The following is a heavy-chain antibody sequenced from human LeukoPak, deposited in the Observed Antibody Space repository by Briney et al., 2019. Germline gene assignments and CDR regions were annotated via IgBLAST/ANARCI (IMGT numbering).Heavy chain of an antibody. CDR1: GGSMSSSTYY. D-gene: IGHD1-1*01. CDR2: IYYSGST. Sequence: SETLSLTCIVSGGSMSSSTYYWGWIRQPPGKGLEWIGSIYYSGSTYYNPSLKSRVTISLDTSKNQFSLKLSSVTAADTAVYYCANFFNFDGFDIWGQGTMVTVSS. CDR3: ANFFNFDGFDI. J-gene: IGHJ3*02. V-gene: IGHV4-39*01.